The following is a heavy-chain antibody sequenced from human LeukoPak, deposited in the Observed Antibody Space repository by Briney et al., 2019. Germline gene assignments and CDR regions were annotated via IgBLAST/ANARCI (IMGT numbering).Heavy chain of an antibody. CDR3: ARCRTYYDILTGYYLCYFDY. Sequence: SETLSLTCAVYGGSFSGYYWSWIRQPPGKGLEWIGEINHSGSTNYNPSLKSRVTISVDTSKNQFSLKLSSVTAADTAVYYCARCRTYYDILTGYYLCYFDYWGQGTLVTVSS. V-gene: IGHV4-34*01. J-gene: IGHJ4*02. CDR2: INHSGST. CDR1: GGSFSGYY. D-gene: IGHD3-9*01.